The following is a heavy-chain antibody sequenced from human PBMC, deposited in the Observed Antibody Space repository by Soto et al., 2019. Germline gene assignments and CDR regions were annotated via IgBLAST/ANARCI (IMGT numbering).Heavy chain of an antibody. CDR3: ARGCDYYRMAV. J-gene: IGHJ6*02. V-gene: IGHV4-31*03. CDR1: GGSISSDDYY. CDR2: IYYRGNT. Sequence: SETLSLTCTVSGGSISSDDYYWNWIRQCPGKGLGWIGNIYYRGNTNYNPSLKSRIIMSMDMSENQFSLKLTSVTAADTAVYYCARGCDYYRMAVWGPGTTVTAP.